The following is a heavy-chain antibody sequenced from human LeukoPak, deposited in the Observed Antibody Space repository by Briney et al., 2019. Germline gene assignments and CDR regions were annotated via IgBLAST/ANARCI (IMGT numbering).Heavy chain of an antibody. CDR3: ARQREMATRDAFDI. V-gene: IGHV4-59*08. J-gene: IGHJ3*02. Sequence: SETLSLTCTVSGGSLSSYYWSWIRQPPGKGLEWIGYIYYSGSTNYNPSLKSRVTISVDTSKNQFSLKLSSVTAADTAVYYCARQREMATRDAFDIWGQGTMVTVSS. D-gene: IGHD5-24*01. CDR2: IYYSGST. CDR1: GGSLSSYY.